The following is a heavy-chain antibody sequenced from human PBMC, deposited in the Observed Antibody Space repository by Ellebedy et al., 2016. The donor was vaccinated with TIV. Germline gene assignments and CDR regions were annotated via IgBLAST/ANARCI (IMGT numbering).Heavy chain of an antibody. Sequence: ASVKVSCKASGYTFTNYGISWVRQAPGHGLEWMGWISAYNGNTNYAQKLQGRVTMTTDTSTSTAYMELRSLRSDDTAVYYCARSITLVRGTLYDYWGQGTLVTVSS. J-gene: IGHJ4*02. CDR1: GYTFTNYG. CDR3: ARSITLVRGTLYDY. CDR2: ISAYNGNT. D-gene: IGHD3-10*01. V-gene: IGHV1-18*04.